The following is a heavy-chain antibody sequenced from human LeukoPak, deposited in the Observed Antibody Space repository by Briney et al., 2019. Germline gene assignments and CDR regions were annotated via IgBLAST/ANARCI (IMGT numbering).Heavy chain of an antibody. D-gene: IGHD6-13*01. V-gene: IGHV1-69*04. CDR1: GGTFSSYA. Sequence: VASVKVSCKASGGTFSSYAISWVRQAPGQGLEWMGRIIPILGIANYAQKFQGRVTITADKSTSTAYMELSSLRSKDTAVYYCARGGRGSWYADYWGQGTLVTVSS. J-gene: IGHJ4*02. CDR2: IIPILGIA. CDR3: ARGGRGSWYADY.